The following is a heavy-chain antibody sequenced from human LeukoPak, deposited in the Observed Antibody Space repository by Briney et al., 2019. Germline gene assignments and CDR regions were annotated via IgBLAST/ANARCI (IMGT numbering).Heavy chain of an antibody. V-gene: IGHV3-30*18. CDR3: AKDLLSYGDDAFDI. D-gene: IGHD3-10*01. CDR1: GFTFSSYG. J-gene: IGHJ3*02. CDR2: ISYDGSNK. Sequence: GGSLRLSCAASGFTFSSYGMPWVRQAPGKGLEWVAVISYDGSNKYYADSVKGRFTISRDNSKNTLYLQMNSLRAEDTAVYYCAKDLLSYGDDAFDIWGQGTMVTVSS.